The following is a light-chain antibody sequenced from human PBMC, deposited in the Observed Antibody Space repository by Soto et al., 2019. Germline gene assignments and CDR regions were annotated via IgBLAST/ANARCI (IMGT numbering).Light chain of an antibody. J-gene: IGKJ4*01. CDR1: QAITNN. V-gene: IGKV1-9*01. CDR2: EES. Sequence: DIHLTQSPSSLSASVGDRVTITCRASQAITNNLAWYQQKPGNPPKLLIYEESTLHSGVPSRFSGRKVGTQFILTLGSLQPEDFATYYCQQVKSYPRTFGGGTKVEIK. CDR3: QQVKSYPRT.